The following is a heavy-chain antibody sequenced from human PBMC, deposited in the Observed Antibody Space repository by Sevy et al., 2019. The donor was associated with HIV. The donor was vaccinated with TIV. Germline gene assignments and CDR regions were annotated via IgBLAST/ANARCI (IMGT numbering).Heavy chain of an antibody. J-gene: IGHJ4*02. CDR2: ISGSGGST. CDR1: GFTFSSYA. CDR3: AKDRRAGLYGDYVETTYDY. V-gene: IGHV3-23*01. D-gene: IGHD4-17*01. Sequence: GGSLRLSCAASGFTFSSYAMSWVRQAPGKGLEWVSAISGSGGSTYYADSVKGRFTISRDNSKNTLYLQMNSLRAEDTAVYYCAKDRRAGLYGDYVETTYDYWGLGTLVTVSS.